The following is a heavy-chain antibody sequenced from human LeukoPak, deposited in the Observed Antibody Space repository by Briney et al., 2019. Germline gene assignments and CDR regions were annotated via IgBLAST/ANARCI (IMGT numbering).Heavy chain of an antibody. D-gene: IGHD2-2*01. CDR3: ASVLGYCTATTCLLPFDY. CDR2: IYSGGGT. V-gene: IGHV3-53*01. CDR1: GFTVSTYY. Sequence: GGSLRLSCAASGFTVSTYYMTWVRQAPGKGLECVSVIYSGGGTYYADSVQGRFTVSRDNSKNTLYLQMNSLRAEDTAMYYCASVLGYCTATTCLLPFDYWGQGTLVTVSS. J-gene: IGHJ4*02.